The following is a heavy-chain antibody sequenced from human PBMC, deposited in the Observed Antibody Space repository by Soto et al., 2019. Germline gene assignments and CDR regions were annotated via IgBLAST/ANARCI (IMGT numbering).Heavy chain of an antibody. CDR3: AKDGRGSGSHYNSVGY. D-gene: IGHD3-10*01. J-gene: IGHJ4*02. CDR1: GFTVGNNY. V-gene: IGHV3-53*01. Sequence: EVQLVESGGGLIQPGGSLKLSCAASGFTVGNNYMSWVRQAPGKGLEWVSLIYSTGTTKYADSVKGRSTVSRDNAKNTLYLQMNSMRAEDTAVYYCAKDGRGSGSHYNSVGYWGQGTLGTVSS. CDR2: IYSTGTT.